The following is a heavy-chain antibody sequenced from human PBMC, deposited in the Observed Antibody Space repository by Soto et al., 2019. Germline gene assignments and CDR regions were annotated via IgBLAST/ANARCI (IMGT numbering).Heavy chain of an antibody. CDR3: AKDPVPQLLPSWWFDP. D-gene: IGHD2-2*01. CDR1: GFAFGAYA. V-gene: IGHV3-23*01. CDR2: ISGAGGNT. Sequence: EVQLLESGGGLVQPGGSLRLSCAASGFAFGAYAMTWVRQAPGKGLEWVSVISGAGGNTYYADSVKGRFTVSRDNSKEMLYLEMNSLRVEDTAIYYCAKDPVPQLLPSWWFDPWGQGTRVTVSS. J-gene: IGHJ5*02.